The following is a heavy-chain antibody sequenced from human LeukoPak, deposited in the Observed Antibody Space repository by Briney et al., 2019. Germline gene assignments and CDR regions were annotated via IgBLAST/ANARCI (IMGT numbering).Heavy chain of an antibody. D-gene: IGHD1-14*01. CDR1: GGSISSYY. Sequence: PSETLSLTCTVSGGSISSYYWNWIRQPPGKGLEWIGYIYYSGSTNYNPSLKSRVTTSVDTSKNQFSLRLSSVTAADTAVYYCATANRYSLYMDVWGKGTTVTVSS. J-gene: IGHJ6*03. V-gene: IGHV4-59*12. CDR2: IYYSGST. CDR3: ATANRYSLYMDV.